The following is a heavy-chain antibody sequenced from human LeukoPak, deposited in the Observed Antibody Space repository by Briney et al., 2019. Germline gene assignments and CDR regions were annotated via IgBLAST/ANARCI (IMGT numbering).Heavy chain of an antibody. CDR3: ATDGSDPFDYDSSGYQGDDY. CDR1: GYTFTSYG. D-gene: IGHD3-22*01. V-gene: IGHV1-18*01. J-gene: IGHJ4*02. CDR2: ISAYNGHT. Sequence: ASVKVSCKASGYTFTSYGISWVRQAPGQGLEWMGWISAYNGHTNYAQKLQGRVTMTTDTSTSTAYMELRSLRSDDTAVYYCATDGSDPFDYDSSGYQGDDYWGQGTLVTVSS.